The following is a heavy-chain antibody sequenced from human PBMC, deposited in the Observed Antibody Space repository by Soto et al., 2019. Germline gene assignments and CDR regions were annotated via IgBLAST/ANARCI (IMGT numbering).Heavy chain of an antibody. J-gene: IGHJ4*02. V-gene: IGHV3-21*01. CDR3: TREHVVTIFRRGQRGSFDN. D-gene: IGHD3-9*01. CDR1: GFTFSSYT. CDR2: ITSGSDYI. Sequence: EVQLVESGGGLVNSGGSLRLSCAASGFTFSSYTMNWVRQAPGKGLEWVAFITSGSDYIYYADSVKGRFTISRDDANSSLFLQMSSLRAEDTAVYYCTREHVVTIFRRGQRGSFDNWSQGTLVTVSS.